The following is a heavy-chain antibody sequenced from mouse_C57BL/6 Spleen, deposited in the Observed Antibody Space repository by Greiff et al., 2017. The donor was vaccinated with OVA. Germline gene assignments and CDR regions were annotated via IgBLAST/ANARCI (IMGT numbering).Heavy chain of an antibody. Sequence: QVQLQQPGAELVKPGASVKLSCKASGYTFTSYWMQWVKQRPGQGLEWIGEIDPSDSYTNYNQKFKGKATLTVDTSSSTAYMQLSSLTSEDSAVYYCARRGGYYLYYFDYWGQGTTLTVSS. CDR3: ARRGGYYLYYFDY. V-gene: IGHV1-50*01. J-gene: IGHJ2*01. D-gene: IGHD2-3*01. CDR1: GYTFTSYW. CDR2: IDPSDSYT.